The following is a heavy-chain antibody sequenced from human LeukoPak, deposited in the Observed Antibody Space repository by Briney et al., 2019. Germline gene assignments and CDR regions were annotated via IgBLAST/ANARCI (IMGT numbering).Heavy chain of an antibody. V-gene: IGHV1-8*01. CDR1: GYTFTSYD. CDR2: MNPNSGNT. J-gene: IGHJ5*02. D-gene: IGHD2-2*01. CDR3: ARGLVPAGIEGWFDP. Sequence: ASVRVSCKASGYTFTSYDINWVRQATGQGLEWMGWMNPNSGNTGYAQKFQGRVTMTRNTSISTAYMELSSLRSEDTAVYYCARGLVPAGIEGWFDPWGQGTLVTVSS.